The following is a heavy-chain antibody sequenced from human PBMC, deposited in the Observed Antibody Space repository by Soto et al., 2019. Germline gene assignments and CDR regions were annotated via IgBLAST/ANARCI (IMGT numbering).Heavy chain of an antibody. CDR2: IYPGDSDT. J-gene: IGHJ6*02. Sequence: GESLKISCKGSGYSFTIYWIGWVRQMPGKGLEWMGTIYPGDSDTRYSPSFQGQVTISADKSISTAYLQWSSLKASDTAMYYCARQGGGVRGVIPYGMDVSGQRTTVTVSS. V-gene: IGHV5-51*01. CDR1: GYSFTIYW. CDR3: ARQGGGVRGVIPYGMDV. D-gene: IGHD3-10*01.